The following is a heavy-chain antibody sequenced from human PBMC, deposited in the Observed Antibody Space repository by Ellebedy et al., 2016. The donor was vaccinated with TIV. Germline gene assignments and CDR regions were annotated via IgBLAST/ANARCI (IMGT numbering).Heavy chain of an antibody. CDR3: AKCSESWGNDAFDI. CDR2: ISYDGSNK. J-gene: IGHJ3*02. D-gene: IGHD3-16*01. Sequence: GGSLRLSXAASGFTFGYYAMHWVRQAPGKGLEWVAVISYDGSNKYYADSVKGRFTISRDNSKNTLYLQMNSLRADDTAVYYCAKCSESWGNDAFDIWGQGTMVTVSS. CDR1: GFTFGYYA. V-gene: IGHV3-30-3*02.